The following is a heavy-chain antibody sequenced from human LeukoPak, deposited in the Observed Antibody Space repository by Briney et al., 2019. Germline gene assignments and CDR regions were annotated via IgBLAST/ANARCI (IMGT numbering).Heavy chain of an antibody. V-gene: IGHV3-21*01. CDR1: GFTFTTYS. D-gene: IGHD6-19*01. Sequence: GGSLRLSCAVSGFTFTTYSMNWVRQAPGKGLEWVSFLSSSGSHVYYADSVKGRFTISRDNAKNSLYLQMNGLGAEDTAVYYCARDAGDSSGWNDFDYWGQGTLVTVSS. CDR3: ARDAGDSSGWNDFDY. J-gene: IGHJ4*02. CDR2: LSSSGSHV.